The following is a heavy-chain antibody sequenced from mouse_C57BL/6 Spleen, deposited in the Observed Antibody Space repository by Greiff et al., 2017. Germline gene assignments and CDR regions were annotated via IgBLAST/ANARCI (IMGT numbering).Heavy chain of an antibody. CDR2: IYPGDGDT. V-gene: IGHV1-80*01. Sequence: QVQLKESGAELVKPGASVKISCKASGYAFSSYWMNWVKQRPGKGLEWIGQIYPGDGDTNYNGKFKGKATLTADKSSSTAYMQLSSLTSEDSAVYFCARSSSYAMDYWGQGTSVTVSS. D-gene: IGHD1-1*01. CDR1: GYAFSSYW. J-gene: IGHJ4*01. CDR3: ARSSSYAMDY.